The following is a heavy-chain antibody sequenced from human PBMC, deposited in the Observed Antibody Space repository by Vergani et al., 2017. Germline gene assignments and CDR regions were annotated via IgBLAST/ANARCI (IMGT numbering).Heavy chain of an antibody. Sequence: EVQLLESGGGLVQPGGSLRLSCAASGFTFSSYAMSWVRQAPGKGLEWVSAISGSGGSTYYADSVKGRFTISRDNSKNTLYLQMNSLGAEDTAVYYCAKDRTVPAAIFGVRRYYYYGMDVWGQGTTVTVSS. CDR2: ISGSGGST. CDR3: AKDRTVPAAIFGVRRYYYYGMDV. D-gene: IGHD2-2*01. J-gene: IGHJ6*02. V-gene: IGHV3-23*01. CDR1: GFTFSSYA.